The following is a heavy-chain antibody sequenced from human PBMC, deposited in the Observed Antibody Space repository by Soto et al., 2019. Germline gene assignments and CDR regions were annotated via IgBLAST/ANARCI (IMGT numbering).Heavy chain of an antibody. CDR2: ISAHNGNT. D-gene: IGHD1-1*01. J-gene: IGHJ4*02. V-gene: IGHV1-18*01. Sequence: QVHLVQSGAEVKKPGASVKVSCKGSGYAFTTYGITWVRQAPGQGLEWMGWISAHNGNTNYAQKLQGRVTVTRDTSTSTADMELRSRRSDDTAVYSCARGRYGDYWGQGARVTVSS. CDR3: ARGRYGDY. CDR1: GYAFTTYG.